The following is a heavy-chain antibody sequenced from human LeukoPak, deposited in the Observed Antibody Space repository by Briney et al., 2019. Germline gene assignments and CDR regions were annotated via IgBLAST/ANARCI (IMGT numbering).Heavy chain of an antibody. Sequence: SETLSLTCAVYGGSFSGYYWSWIRQPPGKGLEWIGEINHSGSTNYNPSLKSRVTISVDTSKNQFSLKLSSVTAADTAVYYCARGEHNWNDRGYYGMDVWGKGTTVTVSS. J-gene: IGHJ6*04. CDR2: INHSGST. V-gene: IGHV4-34*01. CDR3: ARGEHNWNDRGYYGMDV. D-gene: IGHD1-20*01. CDR1: GGSFSGYY.